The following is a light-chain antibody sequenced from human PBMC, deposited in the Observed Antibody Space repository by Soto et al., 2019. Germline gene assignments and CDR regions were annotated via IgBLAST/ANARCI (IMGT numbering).Light chain of an antibody. CDR1: QSVSSNY. Sequence: EIVLTQSPGTLSLSPGERATLSCRASQSVSSNYLAWYQQKPGQAPRLLIYGASSRPTGIPDRFSGSGSGKDFTLTISRLEPEDFAVYYCQQYDSSPFTFGGGTKVEIK. CDR2: GAS. V-gene: IGKV3-20*01. CDR3: QQYDSSPFT. J-gene: IGKJ4*01.